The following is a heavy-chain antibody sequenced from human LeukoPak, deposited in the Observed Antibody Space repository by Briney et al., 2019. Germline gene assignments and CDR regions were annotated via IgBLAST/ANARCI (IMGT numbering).Heavy chain of an antibody. CDR1: GGSISSGDYY. Sequence: SQTLSLTCTVSGGSISSGDYYWSWLRQPPGKGLEWIVYIYYSGSTYYNPSLKSRVTISVDTSKNQFSLKLSSVTAADTAVYYCARYGNPVAFDYWGQGTLVTVSS. D-gene: IGHD4-11*01. CDR3: ARYGNPVAFDY. J-gene: IGHJ4*02. V-gene: IGHV4-30-4*08. CDR2: IYYSGST.